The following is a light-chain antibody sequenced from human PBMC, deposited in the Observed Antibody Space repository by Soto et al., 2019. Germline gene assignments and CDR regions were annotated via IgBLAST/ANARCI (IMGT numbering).Light chain of an antibody. J-gene: IGKJ2*01. CDR1: QSVRSTF. Sequence: VLPQSPDTLSLSPGDRATLSCRASQSVRSTFLAWYQQKPGQAPRLLIYGASNRAAGIPERFSGSASVKEFTLTISRLEPDDSEVYYCPQYHDSPMNTFGQGTKLQIK. CDR3: PQYHDSPMNT. CDR2: GAS. V-gene: IGKV3-20*01.